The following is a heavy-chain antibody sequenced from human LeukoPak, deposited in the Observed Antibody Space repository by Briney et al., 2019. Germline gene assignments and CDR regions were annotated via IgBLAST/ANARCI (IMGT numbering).Heavy chain of an antibody. J-gene: IGHJ4*02. V-gene: IGHV3-30*02. CDR3: AKDNRNYYGSGSYLDY. CDR1: GFTFSSYG. CDR2: IRYDGSNK. D-gene: IGHD3-10*01. Sequence: AGGSLRLSCAASGFTFSSYGMHWVRQAPGKGLEWVAFIRYDGSNKYYADSVKGRFTISRDNSKNTLYLQMNSLRAEDTAVYYCAKDNRNYYGSGSYLDYWGQGTLVTVSS.